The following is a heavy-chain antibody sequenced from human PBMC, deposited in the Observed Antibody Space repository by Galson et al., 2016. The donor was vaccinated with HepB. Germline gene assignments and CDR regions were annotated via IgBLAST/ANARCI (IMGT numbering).Heavy chain of an antibody. CDR3: ARASRSYYNWFNP. CDR2: IYPGDSDT. J-gene: IGHJ5*02. D-gene: IGHD3-10*01. Sequence: QSGAEVKKPGESLKISCSTSGYNFATYWIGWVRQVSGKGLEWMGVIYPGDSDTRYSPSFQGQVTISADKSVNTTYLELTSLKASDTAIYYRARASRSYYNWFNPWGQGTLVTVSS. CDR1: GYNFATYW. V-gene: IGHV5-51*01.